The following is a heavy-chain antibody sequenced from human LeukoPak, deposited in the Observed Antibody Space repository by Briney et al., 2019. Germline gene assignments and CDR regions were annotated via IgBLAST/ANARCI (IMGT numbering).Heavy chain of an antibody. D-gene: IGHD5-24*01. CDR3: ARIRDGYNDAYDI. V-gene: IGHV1-46*01. J-gene: IGHJ3*02. Sequence: ASVKVSCKASGYTFTNYYIHWVRQAPGQGLEWMGIINTSGGTTTNAQKFQGRVTMTRDMSTSTVYMELSSLRSEDTAIYYCARIRDGYNDAYDIWGQGTVVTVPS. CDR1: GYTFTNYY. CDR2: INTSGGTT.